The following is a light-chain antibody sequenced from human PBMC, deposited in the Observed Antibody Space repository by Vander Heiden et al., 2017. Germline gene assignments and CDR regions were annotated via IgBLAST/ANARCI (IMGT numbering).Light chain of an antibody. Sequence: DIQLTQSPSTLSASVGDRVTITCRASQSINYSLNWYQQKPGKAPSLLIYGSTNLQSGVPSRFSGSGSGTDFTLTISSLQPEDFATYYCQQSCTTPQKISFGGGTKVDI. CDR3: QQSCTTPQKIS. J-gene: IGKJ4*01. V-gene: IGKV1-39*01. CDR1: QSINYS. CDR2: GST.